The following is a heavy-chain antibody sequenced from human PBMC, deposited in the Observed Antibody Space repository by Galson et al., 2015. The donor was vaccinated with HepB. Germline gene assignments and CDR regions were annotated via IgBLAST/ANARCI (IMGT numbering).Heavy chain of an antibody. Sequence: SLRLSCAASGFTFSSYWMHWVRQAPGKGLVWVSRINSDGSSTSYADSVKGRFTISRDNAKNTLYLQMNSLRAEDTAVYYCARDRTVTIFRSYGYFDLWGRGTLVTVSS. CDR1: GFTFSSYW. D-gene: IGHD4-17*01. J-gene: IGHJ2*01. CDR2: INSDGSST. V-gene: IGHV3-74*01. CDR3: ARDRTVTIFRSYGYFDL.